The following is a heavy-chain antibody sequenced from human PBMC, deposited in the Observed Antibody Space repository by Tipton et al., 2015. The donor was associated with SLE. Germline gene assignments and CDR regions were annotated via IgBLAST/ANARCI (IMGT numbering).Heavy chain of an antibody. J-gene: IGHJ4*02. Sequence: LRLSCTVSGGSITSSSYYWGWIRQPPGKGLEWIGNIHYSRSTYYNPSLKSRVTISVDTSKNQFSLRLSSVTAADTAVYYCARHSSALVADSYWGQGTLVTVSS. CDR3: ARHSSALVADSY. D-gene: IGHD5-12*01. V-gene: IGHV4-39*01. CDR2: IHYSRST. CDR1: GGSITSSSYY.